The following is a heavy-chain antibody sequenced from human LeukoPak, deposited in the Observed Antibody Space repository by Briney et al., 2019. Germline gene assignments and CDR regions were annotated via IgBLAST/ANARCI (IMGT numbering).Heavy chain of an antibody. Sequence: PGGSLILSCAASGFTFSSYGMSWVRQAPGKGLEWVSAISGSGGSTYYADSVKGRFTISRDNSKNTLYLQMNSLRAEDTAVYYCAKDRWSRGQTRYYHMDVWGKGTTVTISS. CDR2: ISGSGGST. J-gene: IGHJ6*03. CDR1: GFTFSSYG. CDR3: AKDRWSRGQTRYYHMDV. V-gene: IGHV3-23*01. D-gene: IGHD3-10*01.